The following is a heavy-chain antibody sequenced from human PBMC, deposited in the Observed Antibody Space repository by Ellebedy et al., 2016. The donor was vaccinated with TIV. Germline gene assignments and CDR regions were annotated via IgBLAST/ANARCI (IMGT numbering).Heavy chain of an antibody. CDR2: INPNSGGT. D-gene: IGHD2-2*01. J-gene: IGHJ6*02. V-gene: IGHV1-2*04. CDR3: AREPSLGYCSSTSCYGYLDV. CDR1: GYTFTGYY. Sequence: ASVKVSCXASGYTFTGYYMHWVRQAPGQGLEWMGWINPNSGGTNYAQKFQGWVTMTRDTSISTAYMELSRLRSDDTAVYYCAREPSLGYCSSTSCYGYLDVWGQGTTVTVSS.